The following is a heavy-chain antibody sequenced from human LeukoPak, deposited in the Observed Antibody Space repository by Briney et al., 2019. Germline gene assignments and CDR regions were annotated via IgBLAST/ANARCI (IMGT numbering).Heavy chain of an antibody. V-gene: IGHV4-59*11. Sequence: SETLSLTCTVSGGSISHHYWSWIRQPPGKGLEWIGYIYYSGTTKYNPSLKSRVTITVDTSKNQFSLKLNSVTAVDTAVYYCAREDPRTKVPEGMDVWGQGTTVTVSS. D-gene: IGHD4/OR15-4a*01. CDR1: GGSISHHY. J-gene: IGHJ6*02. CDR2: IYYSGTT. CDR3: AREDPRTKVPEGMDV.